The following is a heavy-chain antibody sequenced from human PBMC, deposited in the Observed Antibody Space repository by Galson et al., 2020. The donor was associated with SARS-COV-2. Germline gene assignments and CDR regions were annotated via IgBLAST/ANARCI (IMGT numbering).Heavy chain of an antibody. J-gene: IGHJ2*01. CDR1: GGTFSSYA. D-gene: IGHD3-22*01. CDR2: IIPIFGTA. CDR3: ARCSGYWPGWYFDL. Sequence: SVKVSCKASGGTFSSYAISWVRQAPGQGLEWMGGIIPIFGTANYAQKFQGRVTITADESTSTAYMELSSLRAEDTAVYYCARCSGYWPGWYFDLWGRGTLVTVSS. V-gene: IGHV1-69*13.